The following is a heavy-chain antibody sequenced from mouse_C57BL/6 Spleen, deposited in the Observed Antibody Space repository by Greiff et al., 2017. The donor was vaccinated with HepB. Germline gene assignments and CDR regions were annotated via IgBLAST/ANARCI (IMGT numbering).Heavy chain of an antibody. V-gene: IGHV1-69*01. CDR3: ARRSYGNHWYFDV. D-gene: IGHD2-1*01. Sequence: QVQLQQSGAELVMPGASVKLSCKASGYTFTSYWMHWVKQRPGQGLEWIGEIDPSDSYTNYNQKFKGKSTLTVDKSSSTAYMQLSSLTSEDSAVYDCARRSYGNHWYFDVWGTGTTVTVSS. CDR2: IDPSDSYT. J-gene: IGHJ1*03. CDR1: GYTFTSYW.